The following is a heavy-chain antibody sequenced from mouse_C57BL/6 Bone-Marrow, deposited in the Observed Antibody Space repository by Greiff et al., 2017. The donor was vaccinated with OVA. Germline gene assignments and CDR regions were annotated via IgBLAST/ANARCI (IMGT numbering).Heavy chain of an antibody. V-gene: IGHV1-81*01. CDR1: GYTFTSYG. Sequence: QVQLQQSGAELARPGASVKLSCKASGYTFTSYGISWVKQRTGQGLEWIGEIYPRSGNTYYNEKFKGKATLTADKSSSTAYMELRSLTSEDSAVYFRARSSHYYGLYWYFDVWGTGTTVTVSS. CDR3: ARSSHYYGLYWYFDV. D-gene: IGHD1-2*01. J-gene: IGHJ1*03. CDR2: IYPRSGNT.